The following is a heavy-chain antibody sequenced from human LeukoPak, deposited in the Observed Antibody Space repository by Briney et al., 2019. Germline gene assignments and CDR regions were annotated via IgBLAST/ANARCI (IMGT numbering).Heavy chain of an antibody. CDR2: IKQDGSEK. Sequence: SGGSLRLSCAASGFTFSSYWMSWVRQAPGKGLEWVANIKQDGSEKYYVDSVKGRFTISRDNAKNSLYLQMNSLRAEDTAVYYCARRFSGWYSVNWFDPWGQGTLVTASS. CDR3: ARRFSGWYSVNWFDP. CDR1: GFTFSSYW. D-gene: IGHD6-19*01. J-gene: IGHJ5*02. V-gene: IGHV3-7*01.